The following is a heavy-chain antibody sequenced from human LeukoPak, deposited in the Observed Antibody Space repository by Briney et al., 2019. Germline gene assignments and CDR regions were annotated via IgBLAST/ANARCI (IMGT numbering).Heavy chain of an antibody. D-gene: IGHD1-26*01. V-gene: IGHV3-23*01. CDR3: ARDDTTLDY. Sequence: PGGSLRLSCAASGFTFNSYAMYWVRQAPGKGLEWISGIFGSGGSAHYADSVKGRFTISRDNAKNSLYLQMNSLRADDTAVYFCARDDTTLDYWGQGTLVTVSS. J-gene: IGHJ4*02. CDR1: GFTFNSYA. CDR2: IFGSGGSA.